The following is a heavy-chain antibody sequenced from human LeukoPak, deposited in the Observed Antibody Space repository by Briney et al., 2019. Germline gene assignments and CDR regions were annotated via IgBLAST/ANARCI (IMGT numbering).Heavy chain of an antibody. V-gene: IGHV4-59*01. CDR2: VHHTGHT. J-gene: IGHJ4*02. CDR1: GDSISGYY. D-gene: IGHD3-16*01. CDR3: ARHRFGHLFDY. Sequence: SETLSLTFTVSGDSISGYYCSWIRQPPGKGLEWIGSVHHTGHTHYSPSLKSRVTVSLDTSRNQVALILSSVTPAGPDFFCCARHRFGHLFDYWGQGPLVFVP.